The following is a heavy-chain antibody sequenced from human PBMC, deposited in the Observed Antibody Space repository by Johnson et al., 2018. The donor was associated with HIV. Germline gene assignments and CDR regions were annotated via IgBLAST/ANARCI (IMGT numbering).Heavy chain of an antibody. CDR3: ARAQLLADDAFNN. Sequence: VQLVESGGGVVQPGRSLRLSCAASGFTFSSYAMHWIRQAPGKGLAWVSSISGSSSSYADSVKGRFTISRDNAKNTLYLQLNSLRVEDTAIYYCARAQLLADDAFNNWGQGTMVTVSS. J-gene: IGHJ3*02. V-gene: IGHV3-74*02. CDR2: ISGSSS. D-gene: IGHD6-6*01. CDR1: GFTFSSYA.